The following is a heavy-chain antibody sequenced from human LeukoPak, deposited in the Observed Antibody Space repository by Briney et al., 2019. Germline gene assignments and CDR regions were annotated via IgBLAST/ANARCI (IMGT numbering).Heavy chain of an antibody. D-gene: IGHD4-11*01. V-gene: IGHV3-9*01. J-gene: IGHJ6*03. Sequence: PGRSLRLSCAASGFTFDDYAMHWVRQAPGKGLEWVSGISWNSGSIGYAGSVKGRFTISRDNAKNSLYLQMNGLRAEDTALYYCAKGAIMTTVTTDYMDVWGKGTTVTVSS. CDR3: AKGAIMTTVTTDYMDV. CDR2: ISWNSGSI. CDR1: GFTFDDYA.